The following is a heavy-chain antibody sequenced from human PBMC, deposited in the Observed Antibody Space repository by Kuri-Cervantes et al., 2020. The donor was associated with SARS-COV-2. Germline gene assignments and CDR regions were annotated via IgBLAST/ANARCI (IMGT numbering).Heavy chain of an antibody. CDR2: INPDGSYT. V-gene: IGHV3-74*01. D-gene: IGHD4/OR15-4a*01. J-gene: IGHJ3*02. CDR1: GFTFSGHW. Sequence: GESLKISCAASGFTFSGHWIHWVRQAPGKGLVWVSRINPDGSYTNNADSVKGRFTLSRDNAKNMLFLQMNSLRPEDTAVYYCARRGAFDNSAPNTFDIWGQGTVVTVSS. CDR3: ARRGAFDNSAPNTFDI.